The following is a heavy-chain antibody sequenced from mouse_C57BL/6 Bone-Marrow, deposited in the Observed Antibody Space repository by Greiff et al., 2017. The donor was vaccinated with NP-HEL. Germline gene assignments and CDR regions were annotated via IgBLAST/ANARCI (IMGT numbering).Heavy chain of an antibody. CDR3: ASFYYYGSSPYWYFDV. CDR2: IDPANGNT. J-gene: IGHJ1*03. CDR1: GFNIKNTY. Sequence: VQLQQSVAELVRPGASVKLSCTASGFNIKNTYMHWVKQRPEQGLEWIGRIDPANGNTKYAPKFQGKATITADTSSNTAYLQRSSLTSEDTAIYYCASFYYYGSSPYWYFDVWGTGTTVTVSS. V-gene: IGHV14-3*01. D-gene: IGHD1-1*01.